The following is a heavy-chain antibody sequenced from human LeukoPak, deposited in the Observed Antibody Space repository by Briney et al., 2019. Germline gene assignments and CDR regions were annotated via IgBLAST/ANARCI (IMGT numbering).Heavy chain of an antibody. V-gene: IGHV1-8*01. CDR1: GYTFTSYD. D-gene: IGHD5-18*01. CDR3: ASGYSYGKAPYYYGMDV. CDR2: MNPNSGNT. Sequence: GASVKVSCKASGYTFTSYDINWVRQATGQGLEWTGWMNPNSGNTGYAQKFQGRVTMTRNTSISTAYMELSSLRSEDTAVYYCASGYSYGKAPYYYGMDVWGQGTTVTVSS. J-gene: IGHJ6*02.